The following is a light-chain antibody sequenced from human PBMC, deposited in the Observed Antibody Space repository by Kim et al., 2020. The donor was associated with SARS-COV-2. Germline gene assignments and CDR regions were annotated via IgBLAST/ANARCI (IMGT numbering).Light chain of an antibody. Sequence: PGETVTLTCGSSTGHVTSTHYPYWFQHRPGQAPRTLISDTSNTHSWTPARFSGSLLGDKAALTLSGAQPEDEADYYCLLSYSGAWVFGGGTQLTVL. CDR3: LLSYSGAWV. J-gene: IGLJ3*02. CDR2: DTS. CDR1: TGHVTSTHY. V-gene: IGLV7-46*01.